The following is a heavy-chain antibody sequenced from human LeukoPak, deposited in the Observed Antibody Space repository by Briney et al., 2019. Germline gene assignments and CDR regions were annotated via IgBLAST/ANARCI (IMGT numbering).Heavy chain of an antibody. D-gene: IGHD5-18*01. CDR1: GGSFSCYY. J-gene: IGHJ3*02. V-gene: IGHV4-34*01. CDR2: INHSGST. CDR3: ARTLRGYSYGDAFDI. Sequence: PSETLSLTCAVYGGSFSCYYWSWIRQPPGKGLEWIGEINHSGSTNYNPSLKSRVTISVDTSKNQFSLKLSSVTAADTAVYYCARTLRGYSYGDAFDIWGQGTVVTVSS.